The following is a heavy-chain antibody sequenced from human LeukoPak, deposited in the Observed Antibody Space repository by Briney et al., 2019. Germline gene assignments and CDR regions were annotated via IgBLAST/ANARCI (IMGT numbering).Heavy chain of an antibody. D-gene: IGHD5-24*01. Sequence: SETLSLTCAVYGGSFSGYYWSWIRQPPGKGLEWIGEINHSGSTNYNPSLKSRVTISVDTSKNQFSLKLSSVTAADTAVYYCARAPPPPDLDGYNLGLDYWGQGTLVTVSS. CDR3: ARAPPPPDLDGYNLGLDY. V-gene: IGHV4-34*01. CDR1: GGSFSGYY. CDR2: INHSGST. J-gene: IGHJ4*02.